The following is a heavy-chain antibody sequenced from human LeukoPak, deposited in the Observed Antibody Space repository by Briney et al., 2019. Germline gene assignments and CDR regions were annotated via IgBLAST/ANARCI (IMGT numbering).Heavy chain of an antibody. CDR1: GYTFTSYY. D-gene: IGHD2-15*01. CDR2: INPSGGST. Sequence: GASVKVSCKASGYTFTSYYMHRVRQAPGQGLEWMGIINPSGGSTSYAQKFQGRVTMTRDMSTSTAYMELSSLRSEDTAVYYCARAGINCSGGSCYYYMDVWGKGTTVTISS. V-gene: IGHV1-46*01. CDR3: ARAGINCSGGSCYYYMDV. J-gene: IGHJ6*03.